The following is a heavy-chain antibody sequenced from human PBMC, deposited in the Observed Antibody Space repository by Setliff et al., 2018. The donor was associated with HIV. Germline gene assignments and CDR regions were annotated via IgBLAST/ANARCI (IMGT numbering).Heavy chain of an antibody. J-gene: IGHJ6*02. Sequence: PSETLSLTCTVSDSGTYYWSWIRQPAGKGLEWIGRVSSRGDTNYNPSLKSRVTISVDTSKNQFSLNLSSVTAADTAVYYCARDGGMDVWGQGTTVTVSS. CDR2: VSSRGDT. CDR1: DSGTYY. CDR3: ARDGGMDV. V-gene: IGHV4-4*07.